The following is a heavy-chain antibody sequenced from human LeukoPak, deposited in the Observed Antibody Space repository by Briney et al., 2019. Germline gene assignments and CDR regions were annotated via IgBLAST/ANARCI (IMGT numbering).Heavy chain of an antibody. D-gene: IGHD1-26*01. Sequence: ASVKVSCKPSGYTFSTYGISWVRQAPGQGLEWMGWISAYNDNTYYAQKLQGRVTMTTDTSTNTAYTELRSLRSDDTAVYYCARDRQNSGTYYLDYWGQGTLVTVSS. CDR2: ISAYNDNT. V-gene: IGHV1-18*01. J-gene: IGHJ4*02. CDR1: GYTFSTYG. CDR3: ARDRQNSGTYYLDY.